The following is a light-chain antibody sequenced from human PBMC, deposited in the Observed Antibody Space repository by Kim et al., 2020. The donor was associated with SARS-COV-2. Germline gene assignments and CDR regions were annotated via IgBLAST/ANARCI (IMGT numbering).Light chain of an antibody. CDR3: ASWDDSLSGPV. J-gene: IGLJ3*02. CDR2: INN. Sequence: ELTQPPSASGTPGQRVTISCSGGSSNLGSNTVSWYRQFPGTAPQLLIYINNQRPSGVPGRFSGSKSGTSASLAISGLQSEDEAKYYCASWDDSLSGPVFGGGTQLTVL. CDR1: SSNLGSNT. V-gene: IGLV1-44*01.